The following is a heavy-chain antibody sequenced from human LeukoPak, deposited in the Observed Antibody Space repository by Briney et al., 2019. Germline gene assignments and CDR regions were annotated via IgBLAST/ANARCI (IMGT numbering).Heavy chain of an antibody. V-gene: IGHV3-30*02. J-gene: IGHJ4*02. CDR1: GVTFSKYS. CDR3: AKDQNFVGWGDGYNSWFDY. D-gene: IGHD5-24*01. Sequence: GGSLRLSCATSGVTFSKYSMQWVRQAPGKGLEWVAFIRYDGSNKYYADSVKGRFTISRDNSKNTLYLQMNSLRAEDTAVYYCAKDQNFVGWGDGYNSWFDYWGQGTLVTVSS. CDR2: IRYDGSNK.